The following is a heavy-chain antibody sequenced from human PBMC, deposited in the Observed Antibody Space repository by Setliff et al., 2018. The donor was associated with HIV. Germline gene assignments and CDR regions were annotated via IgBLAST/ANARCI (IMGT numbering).Heavy chain of an antibody. Sequence: GGSLRLSCAASGFTFSSYGMHWVRQAPGKGLEWVSSISSSSSYIYYADSVKGRFTISRDNAKNSVHLQMNSLRVEDTAVYFCAAQGVLWGQGTQVTVSS. CDR1: GFTFSSYG. CDR3: AAQGVL. J-gene: IGHJ4*02. CDR2: ISSSSSYI. V-gene: IGHV3-21*01.